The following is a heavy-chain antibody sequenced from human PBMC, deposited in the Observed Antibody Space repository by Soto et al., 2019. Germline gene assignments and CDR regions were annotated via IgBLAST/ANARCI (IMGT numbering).Heavy chain of an antibody. V-gene: IGHV4-30-4*01. CDR2: IYYSGST. CDR1: GGSISSGDYY. CDR3: PSSDSSGPDAFDI. J-gene: IGHJ3*02. D-gene: IGHD3-22*01. Sequence: SETLSLTCTVSGGSISSGDYYWSWIRQPPGKGLEWIGYIYYSGSTYYNPSLKSRVTISVDTSKNQFSLKLSSVTAADTAVYYCPSSDSSGPDAFDIWGQGTMVTVSS.